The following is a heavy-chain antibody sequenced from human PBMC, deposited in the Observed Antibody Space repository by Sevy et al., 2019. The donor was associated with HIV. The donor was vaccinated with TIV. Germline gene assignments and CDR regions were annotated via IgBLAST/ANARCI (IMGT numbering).Heavy chain of an antibody. J-gene: IGHJ4*02. V-gene: IGHV3-23*01. CDR3: AKRPYYYYNSDGHLVSSTDEADY. CDR1: GFTVSSNT. D-gene: IGHD3-22*01. Sequence: GGSLRLSCAASGFTVSSNTMNWVRQAPGKGLEWLSAISGGGDGTYYADSVKGRFTISGDNSRNTLYLQMNSLRAEDTAVYYCAKRPYYYYNSDGHLVSSTDEADYWGQGTLVTVSS. CDR2: ISGGGDGT.